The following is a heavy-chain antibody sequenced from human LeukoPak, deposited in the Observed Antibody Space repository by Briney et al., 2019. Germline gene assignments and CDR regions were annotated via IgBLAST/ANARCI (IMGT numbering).Heavy chain of an antibody. J-gene: IGHJ4*02. CDR1: GLTFSNYW. CDR3: ARGGGNSEFDY. Sequence: PGGSLRLSCAASGLTFSNYWMHWVRQAPGKGLVWVSHINSDGSNTYYADSVKGRFTISRDNSKNTLYLQMNSLRAEDTAVYYCARGGGNSEFDYWGQGTLVTVSS. CDR2: INSDGSNT. D-gene: IGHD4-23*01. V-gene: IGHV3-74*01.